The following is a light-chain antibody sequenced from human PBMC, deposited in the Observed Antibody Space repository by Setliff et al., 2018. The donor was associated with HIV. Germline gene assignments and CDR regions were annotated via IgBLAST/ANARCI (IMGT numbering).Light chain of an antibody. CDR1: SSDIGGYNY. V-gene: IGLV2-14*03. CDR2: DVS. Sequence: ALAQPASVSASPGQSIAVSCTGTSSDIGGYNYVSWYQQHPGKAPKLIIYDVSNRPSGVSDRFSGSKSGNTASLTISGLQPEDEADYYCSSSISSSTYVFGTGTKVTVL. J-gene: IGLJ1*01. CDR3: SSSISSSTYV.